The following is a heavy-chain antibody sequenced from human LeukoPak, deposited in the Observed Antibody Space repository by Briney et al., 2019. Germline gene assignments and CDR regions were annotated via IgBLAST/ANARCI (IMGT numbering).Heavy chain of an antibody. CDR3: ARLCVVYGMDV. V-gene: IGHV4-59*01. CDR1: CGSISSEY. J-gene: IGHJ6*02. D-gene: IGHD2-2*01. Sequence: PSEPLSLTCSVSCGSISSEYWAWIQQPPGKGLDWIGYMFYTGCTNFKPSVNRRATISLATSKKQFSLKLSSVTAAATAVYYCARLCVVYGMDVWGRGTTVTVSS. CDR2: MFYTGCT.